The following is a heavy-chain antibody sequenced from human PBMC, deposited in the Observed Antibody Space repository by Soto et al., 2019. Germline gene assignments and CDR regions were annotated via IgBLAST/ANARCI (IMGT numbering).Heavy chain of an antibody. CDR3: AKDRSGGGSCYDY. D-gene: IGHD2-15*01. Sequence: EVQLLESGGGLVQPGGSLRLSCAASGFTFSSYAMSWVRQAPGKGLEWVSAISGSGGSTYYADSVKGRFTISRDNSKNTLYLQMNTLRAEDTAVYYCAKDRSGGGSCYDYWGQGTLVTVSS. J-gene: IGHJ4*02. V-gene: IGHV3-23*01. CDR2: ISGSGGST. CDR1: GFTFSSYA.